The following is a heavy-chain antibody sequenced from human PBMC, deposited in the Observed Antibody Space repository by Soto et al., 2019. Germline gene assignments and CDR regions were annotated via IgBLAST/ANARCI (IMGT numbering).Heavy chain of an antibody. CDR3: ARGRYSSSWYTAEYFQH. D-gene: IGHD6-13*01. CDR1: GGTFSSYA. CDR2: IIPKFGTA. Sequence: QVQLVQSGAEVKKPGSSVKVSCKASGGTFSSYAISWVRQAPGHGFGWMGGIIPKFGTANYAQKFRGRVTITADKSTSTAYMELSSLRSEDPAVYYCARGRYSSSWYTAEYFQHWGQGTLVTVS. V-gene: IGHV1-69*06. J-gene: IGHJ1*01.